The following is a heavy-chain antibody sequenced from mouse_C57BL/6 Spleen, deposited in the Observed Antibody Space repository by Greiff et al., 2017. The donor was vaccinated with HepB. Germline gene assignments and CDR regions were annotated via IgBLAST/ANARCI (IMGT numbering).Heavy chain of an antibody. V-gene: IGHV1-69*01. CDR2: IDPSDSYT. Sequence: QVQLQQPGAELVMPGASVKLSCKASGYTFTSYWMHWVKQRPGQGLEWIGEIDPSDSYTNYNQKFKGKSTLTVDKSSSTAYMQLSSLTSEDSAVYYCARTHYYGSSYVYWYFEVWGTGTTVTVAS. CDR3: ARTHYYGSSYVYWYFEV. J-gene: IGHJ1*03. CDR1: GYTFTSYW. D-gene: IGHD1-1*01.